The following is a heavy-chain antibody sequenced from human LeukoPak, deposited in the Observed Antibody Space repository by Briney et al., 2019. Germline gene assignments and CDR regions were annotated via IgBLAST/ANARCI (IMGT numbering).Heavy chain of an antibody. J-gene: IGHJ5*01. D-gene: IGHD2-21*01. CDR3: ARAYYWVDS. CDR1: GGSINSGSYF. CDR2: IYTTGRT. Sequence: SETLSLTCTVSGGSINSGSYFWTWLRQPAGQPAGKGLEWIGRIYTTGRTSYNPSIGSRVTISADMSKNQFSLHLTAATAADTAVYFCARAYYWVDSWGQGTLVTVSS. V-gene: IGHV4-61*02.